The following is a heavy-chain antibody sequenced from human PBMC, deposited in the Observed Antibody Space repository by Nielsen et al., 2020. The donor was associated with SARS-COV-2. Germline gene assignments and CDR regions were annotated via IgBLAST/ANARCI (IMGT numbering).Heavy chain of an antibody. V-gene: IGHV1-46*01. CDR1: VYTFTSYY. Sequence: SVNVSFNASVYTFTSYYIHWVRQAPGQALEWLGIINPSGGSTSYAQKFQGRVTMTRDTSTSTVYMELRSLRSDDTAVYYCARDSTRFLEWDIYLNWFDPWGQGTLVTVSS. CDR2: INPSGGST. CDR3: ARDSTRFLEWDIYLNWFDP. J-gene: IGHJ5*02. D-gene: IGHD3-3*01.